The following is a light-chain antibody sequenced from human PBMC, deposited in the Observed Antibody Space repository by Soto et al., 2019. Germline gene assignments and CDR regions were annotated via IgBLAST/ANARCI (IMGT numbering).Light chain of an antibody. J-gene: IGKJ4*01. CDR3: QQYSNWPLT. V-gene: IGKV3D-15*01. CDR1: QSVSNN. Sequence: EIVLTQSPGTLSLSPGERATLSCRASQSVSNNYLAWYQQKPGQAPRLLIYGASNRATGIPARFSGSGSGTEFTLTINSLQSEDFAVYYCQQYSNWPLTFGGGTKVDI. CDR2: GAS.